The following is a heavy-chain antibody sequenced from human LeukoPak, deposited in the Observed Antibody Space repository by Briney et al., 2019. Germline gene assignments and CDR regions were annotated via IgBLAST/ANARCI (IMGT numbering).Heavy chain of an antibody. CDR3: ARGDRSSSILEDAFDL. D-gene: IGHD6-6*01. Sequence: GASVKVSCKASGYAFTSYYMHWVRQAPGQGLEWMGWINPNSGGTKFAQRFQGRVSMTRDTSITTAYMDLSRLTSDDTAVYYCARGDRSSSILEDAFDLWGPGTMVSVSS. CDR2: INPNSGGT. J-gene: IGHJ3*01. CDR1: GYAFTSYY. V-gene: IGHV1-2*02.